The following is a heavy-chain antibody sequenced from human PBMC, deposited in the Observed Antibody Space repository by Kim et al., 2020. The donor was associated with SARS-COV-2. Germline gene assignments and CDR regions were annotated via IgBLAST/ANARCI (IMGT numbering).Heavy chain of an antibody. CDR1: GASISSYF. D-gene: IGHD6-19*01. CDR3: ARDARLAAGCYFGY. Sequence: SETLSLTCTVSGASISSYFWSWIRQPPGKGLEWIGYIYDSGSTNYNPSLKSRVTISVDTSKNQFSLNLSSVTAADTAVYYCARDARLAAGCYFGYCAQ. V-gene: IGHV4-59*01. CDR2: IYDSGST. J-gene: IGHJ4*02.